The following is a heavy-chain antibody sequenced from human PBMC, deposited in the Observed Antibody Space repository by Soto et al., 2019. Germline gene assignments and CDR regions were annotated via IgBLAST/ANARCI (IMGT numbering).Heavy chain of an antibody. D-gene: IGHD1-7*01. CDR3: AKSELRKDYYGMDV. CDR1: GFTFSSYG. J-gene: IGHJ6*02. Sequence: ESGGGVVQPGRSLRLSCAASGFTFSSYGMHWVRQAPGKGLEWVAVISYDGSNKYYADSVKGRFTISRDNSKNTLYLQMNSLRAEDTAVYYCAKSELRKDYYGMDVWGQGTTVTVSS. V-gene: IGHV3-30*18. CDR2: ISYDGSNK.